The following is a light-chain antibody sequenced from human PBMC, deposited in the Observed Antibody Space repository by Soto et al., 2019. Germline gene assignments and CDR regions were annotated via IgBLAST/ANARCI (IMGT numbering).Light chain of an antibody. CDR2: GAS. J-gene: IGKJ1*01. CDR3: QQYDSSPKT. V-gene: IGKV3-20*01. Sequence: EIVLTQSPGTLSLSPGERATLSCRASQSISSSYLAWYQQNPGQAPRLLIYGASSRATGIPDRFSGSGSGTDLTLAISRLEPEEFAVYYCQQYDSSPKTFGRGTKVEIK. CDR1: QSISSSY.